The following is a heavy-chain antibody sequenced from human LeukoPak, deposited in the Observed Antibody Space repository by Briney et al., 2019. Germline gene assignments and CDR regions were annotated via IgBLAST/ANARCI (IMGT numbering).Heavy chain of an antibody. V-gene: IGHV3-23*01. D-gene: IGHD1-26*01. CDR3: AKEGSGKTGPYYFDY. CDR2: VAGSGVTT. CDR1: GFTFSYYA. J-gene: IGHJ4*02. Sequence: PGGSLRLSCAASGFTFSYYAMCWLRQAPGKGLEWVSTVAGSGVTTYYPNSVKGRFTVSRDNSKNTLYLQMNSLRAEDTAVYYCAKEGSGKTGPYYFDYWGQGTLVTVSS.